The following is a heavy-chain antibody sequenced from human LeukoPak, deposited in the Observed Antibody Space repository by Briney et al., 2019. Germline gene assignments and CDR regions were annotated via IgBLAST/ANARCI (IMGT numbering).Heavy chain of an antibody. CDR2: INPNSGGT. V-gene: IGHV1-2*02. D-gene: IGHD3-22*01. Sequence: ASVKVSCKASGYTFTGYYMHWVRQAPGQGLEWMGWINPNSGGTNYAQKFQGRVTMTRDTSTSTVYMELSSLRSEDTAVYYCARDASFYYYDTSGYSDYWGQGTLVTVSS. J-gene: IGHJ4*02. CDR1: GYTFTGYY. CDR3: ARDASFYYYDTSGYSDY.